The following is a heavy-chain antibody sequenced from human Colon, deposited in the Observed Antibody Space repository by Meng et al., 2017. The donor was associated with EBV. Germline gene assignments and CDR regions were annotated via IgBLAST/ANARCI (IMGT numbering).Heavy chain of an antibody. V-gene: IGHV6-1*01. J-gene: IGHJ4*02. CDR3: ARDGPQSLSSFDY. CDR2: TFYRSKWNY. D-gene: IGHD6-6*01. CDR1: GDSLSNIGAV. Sequence: PGLWTPSHTPPLTVAISGDSLSNIGAVWHGLRQSPSRGLEWLGRTFYRSKWNYDYAPSLKGRITINSDTSKNLFSLDLDSVTPEDTAVYYCARDGPQSLSSFDYWGQGILVTVSS.